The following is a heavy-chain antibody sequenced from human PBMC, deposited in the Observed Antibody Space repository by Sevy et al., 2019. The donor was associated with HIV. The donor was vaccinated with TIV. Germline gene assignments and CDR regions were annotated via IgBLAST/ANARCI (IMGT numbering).Heavy chain of an antibody. J-gene: IGHJ3*02. CDR3: ATSPDYYDSSRDAFDI. CDR2: CDPEDGET. Sequence: ASVKVSCKVSGYSVSDLSIHWVRQAPGKGLEWMGGCDPEDGETIYAQKFQGRVTMTEDTSTDTAYMELSSLRSEDTVVYYCATSPDYYDSSRDAFDIWGQGTMVTVSS. D-gene: IGHD3-22*01. CDR1: GYSVSDLS. V-gene: IGHV1-24*01.